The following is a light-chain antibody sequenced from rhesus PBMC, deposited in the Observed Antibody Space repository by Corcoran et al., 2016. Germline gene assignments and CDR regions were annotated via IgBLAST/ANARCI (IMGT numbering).Light chain of an antibody. CDR2: GTS. CDR1: QSVSAN. Sequence: EIVMTQSPATLSLSPGERATLSCRASQSVSANLAWYQQKPGQPPRLLIYGTSSRATGLPDRFRGSGSGTDFTLTISSLEPEDFAVYFCQQYHIRPLTFGSGTKVEIK. CDR3: QQYHIRPLT. J-gene: IGKJ4*01. V-gene: IGKV3-42*03.